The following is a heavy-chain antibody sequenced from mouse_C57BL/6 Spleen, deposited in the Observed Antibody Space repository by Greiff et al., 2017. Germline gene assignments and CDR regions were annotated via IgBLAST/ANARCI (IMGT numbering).Heavy chain of an antibody. CDR1: GYTFTDYE. CDR3: TSNYGSSYYFDY. D-gene: IGHD1-1*01. J-gene: IGHJ2*01. V-gene: IGHV1-15*01. CDR2: IYPETGGT. Sequence: VQLQQSGAELVRPGASVTLSCKASGYTFTDYEMHWVKQTPVHGLEWIGAIYPETGGTAYNQKFKGKAILTADTSSSTAYMELRSLTSEDSAVYYCTSNYGSSYYFDYWGQGTTLTVSS.